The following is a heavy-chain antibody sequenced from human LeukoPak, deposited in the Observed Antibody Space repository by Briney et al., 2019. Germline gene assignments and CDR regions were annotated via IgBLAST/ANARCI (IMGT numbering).Heavy chain of an antibody. Sequence: SETLSLTCAVSGYFISTISSSYYWGWIRQPPGKGLEWIGSIHHGGNSYYNPSLKGRLTISVDTSKNQFSLKLSSLTAADTATYYCARQTSDSGSLFYTYWGQGTPVTVSS. CDR1: GYFISTISSSYY. D-gene: IGHD3-10*01. J-gene: IGHJ4*02. V-gene: IGHV4-38-2*01. CDR3: ARQTSDSGSLFYTY. CDR2: IHHGGNS.